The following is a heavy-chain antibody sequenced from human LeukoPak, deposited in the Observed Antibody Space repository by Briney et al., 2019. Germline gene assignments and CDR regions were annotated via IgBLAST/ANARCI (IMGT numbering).Heavy chain of an antibody. D-gene: IGHD3-3*01. Sequence: ETLSLPCAVYGGSFSGYYWSWIRQPPGKGLEWIGEINHSGSTNYNPSLKSRVTISVDTSKNQFSLKLSSVTAADTAVYYCARGGDYYGFDYWGQGTLVTVSS. V-gene: IGHV4-34*01. CDR3: ARGGDYYGFDY. CDR2: INHSGST. CDR1: GGSFSGYY. J-gene: IGHJ4*02.